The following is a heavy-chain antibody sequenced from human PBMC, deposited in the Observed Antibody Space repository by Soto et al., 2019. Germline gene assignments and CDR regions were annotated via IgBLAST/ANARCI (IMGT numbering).Heavy chain of an antibody. J-gene: IGHJ4*02. V-gene: IGHV4-30-2*01. D-gene: IGHD1-7*01. CDR3: ARAATGTTKYYFDY. CDR2: IYHSGST. CDR1: GGSISSGGYS. Sequence: PSETLSLTCAVSGGSISSGGYSWSWIRQPPGKGLEWIGYIYHSGSTYYNPSLKSRVTISVDRSKNQFSLKLSSVTAADTAVYYCARAATGTTKYYFDYWGQGTLVTVSS.